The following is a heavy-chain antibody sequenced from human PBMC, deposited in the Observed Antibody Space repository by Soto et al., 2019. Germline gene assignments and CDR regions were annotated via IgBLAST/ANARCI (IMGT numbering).Heavy chain of an antibody. CDR1: GFTFSSYA. V-gene: IGHV3-30-3*01. Sequence: QVQLVESGGGVVQPGRSLGLSCAASGFTFSSYAMHWVRQAPGKGLEWVAVISYDGSNKYYADSVKGRFTISRDNSKNTLYLQMNSLRAEDTAVYYCARARGCSSTSCYIYYYYYGMDVWGQGTTVTVSS. CDR3: ARARGCSSTSCYIYYYYYGMDV. D-gene: IGHD2-2*02. CDR2: ISYDGSNK. J-gene: IGHJ6*02.